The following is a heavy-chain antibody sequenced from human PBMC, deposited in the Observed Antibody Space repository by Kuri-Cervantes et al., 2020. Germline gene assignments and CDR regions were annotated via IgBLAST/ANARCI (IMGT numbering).Heavy chain of an antibody. CDR2: ISGSGHST. CDR3: VSVRGQL. CDR1: GFTFSNYA. V-gene: IGHV3-23*01. Sequence: GGSLRLSCAACGFTFSNYAMSWVRQAPGKRLEWVSGISGSGHSTYSADSVRGRFTISRDNAKNSLYLEMNSLRVEDTAVYYCVSVRGQLWGQGTLVTVSS. D-gene: IGHD3-10*01. J-gene: IGHJ4*02.